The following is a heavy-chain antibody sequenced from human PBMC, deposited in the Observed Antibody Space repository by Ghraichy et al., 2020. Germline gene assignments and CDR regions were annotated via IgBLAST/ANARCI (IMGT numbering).Heavy chain of an antibody. Sequence: GGSLRLSCAASGFTFSSYSMNWVRQAPGKGLEWVSSISSSSSYIYYADSVKGRFTISRDNAKNSLYLQMNSLRAEDTAVYYCARRGGYCSGGSCYSVREVDYWGQGTLVTVSS. CDR1: GFTFSSYS. V-gene: IGHV3-21*01. CDR3: ARRGGYCSGGSCYSVREVDY. CDR2: ISSSSSYI. J-gene: IGHJ4*02. D-gene: IGHD2-15*01.